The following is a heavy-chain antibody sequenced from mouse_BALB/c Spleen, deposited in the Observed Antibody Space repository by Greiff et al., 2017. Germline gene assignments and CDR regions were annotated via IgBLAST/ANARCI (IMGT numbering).Heavy chain of an antibody. CDR3: ADYGNSKDY. CDR1: GFNIKDTY. D-gene: IGHD2-1*01. J-gene: IGHJ4*01. V-gene: IGHV14-3*02. CDR2: IDPANGNT. Sequence: EVQRVESGAELVKPGASVKLSCTASGFNIKDTYMHWVKQRPEQGLEWIGRIDPANGNTKYDPKFQGKATITADTSSNTAYLQLSSLTSEDTAVYYCADYGNSKDYWGQGTSVTVSS.